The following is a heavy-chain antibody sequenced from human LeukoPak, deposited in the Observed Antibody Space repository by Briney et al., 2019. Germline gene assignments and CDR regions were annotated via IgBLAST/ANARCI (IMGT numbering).Heavy chain of an antibody. CDR3: ARDLLGYNYYYMDV. V-gene: IGHV3-21*01. Sequence: SGGSLRLSCAAYGFTFSSYNMNWVRQAPGKGLEWVSSISSSDSYIYYADSVKGRFTISRDNAKNSLFLQMNSLRAEDTAVYYCARDLLGYNYYYMDVWGKGTTVTVSS. D-gene: IGHD3-16*02. J-gene: IGHJ6*03. CDR2: ISSSDSYI. CDR1: GFTFSSYN.